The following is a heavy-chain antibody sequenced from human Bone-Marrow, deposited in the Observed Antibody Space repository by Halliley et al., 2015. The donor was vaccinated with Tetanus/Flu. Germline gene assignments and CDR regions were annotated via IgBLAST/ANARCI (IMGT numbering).Heavy chain of an antibody. V-gene: IGHV4-39*01. CDR2: VYYSGRT. CDR1: GDSISSSTHH. J-gene: IGHJ4*02. D-gene: IGHD2-15*01. CDR3: ARHGYCRGGACYSTGRGTFDY. Sequence: TLSLTCTVPGDSISSSTHHWGWIRQPPGKGLEWIGSVYYSGRTYDNPSLKSRVTISVDTSKNQFSLKLSSVTAADTAVFYCARHGYCRGGACYSTGRGTFDYWGQGTLVTVSS.